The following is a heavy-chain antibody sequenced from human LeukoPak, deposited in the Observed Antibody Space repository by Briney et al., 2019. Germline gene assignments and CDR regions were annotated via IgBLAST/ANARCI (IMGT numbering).Heavy chain of an antibody. V-gene: IGHV4-59*01. CDR1: GGSISSYY. J-gene: IGHJ4*02. CDR3: ASGLWFGELSSLDY. CDR2: IYYSGST. Sequence: SETLSLTCTVSGGSISSYYWSWIRQPPGKGLEWIGYIYYSGSTNYNPSLKSRVTISVDTSKNQFSLKLSSVTAADTAVYYCASGLWFGELSSLDYWGQGTLVTVSS. D-gene: IGHD3-10*01.